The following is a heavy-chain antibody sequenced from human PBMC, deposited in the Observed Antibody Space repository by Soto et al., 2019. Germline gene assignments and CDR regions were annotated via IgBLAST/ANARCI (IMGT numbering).Heavy chain of an antibody. CDR1: GGTFSSYA. J-gene: IGHJ4*02. Sequence: ASVKVSCKASGGTFSSYAISWVRQAPGQGLEWMGIINPSGGSTSYAQKFQGRVTMTRDTSTSTVYMELSSLRSEDTAVYYCARDQGLGIAARSPFDYWGQATLVIVSS. V-gene: IGHV1-46*01. CDR3: ARDQGLGIAARSPFDY. CDR2: INPSGGST. D-gene: IGHD6-6*01.